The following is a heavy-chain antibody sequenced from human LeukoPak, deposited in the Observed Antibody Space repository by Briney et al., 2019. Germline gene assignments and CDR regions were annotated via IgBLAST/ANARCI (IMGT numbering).Heavy chain of an antibody. CDR3: ARVLRPGPNSLDP. CDR1: GGSISSSSYY. J-gene: IGHJ5*02. CDR2: IYYSGST. Sequence: SETLSLTCTVSGGSISSSSYYWGWIRQPPGKGLEWIGSIYYSGSTYYNPSLKSRVTISVDTSKNQFSLKLSSVTAADTAVYYCARVLRPGPNSLDPWGQGTLVPISS. D-gene: IGHD4/OR15-4a*01. V-gene: IGHV4-39*01.